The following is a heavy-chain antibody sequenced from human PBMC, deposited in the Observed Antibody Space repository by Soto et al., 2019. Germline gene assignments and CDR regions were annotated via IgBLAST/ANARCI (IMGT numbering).Heavy chain of an antibody. CDR1: GFTFSDYY. CDR3: ARRLQAAQYYYGMGV. CDR2: MRGSGSTI. J-gene: IGHJ6*02. V-gene: IGHV3-11*01. Sequence: QVQLVDSGGGLVKPGGSLRLSCAASGFTFSDYYMTWIRQAPGKGLEWVSYMRGSGSTIHYADSVKGRFTISRDNARNSLYLQMNSLSAEDTAVYYCARRLQAAQYYYGMGVWGQGTTFTVAS. D-gene: IGHD4-4*01.